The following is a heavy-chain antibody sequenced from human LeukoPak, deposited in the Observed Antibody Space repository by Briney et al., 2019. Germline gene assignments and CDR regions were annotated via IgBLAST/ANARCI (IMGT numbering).Heavy chain of an antibody. CDR2: ISSSSSYI. Sequence: GGSLRLSCAASGFTFSSYSMNWVRQAPGKGLEWVSSISSSSSYIYYADSVKGRFTSSRDNAKNSLYLQMNSLRAEDTAVYYCARVDRGDSYGALIAVDYWGQGTLVTVSS. CDR3: ARVDRGDSYGALIAVDY. J-gene: IGHJ4*02. CDR1: GFTFSSYS. D-gene: IGHD5-18*01. V-gene: IGHV3-21*01.